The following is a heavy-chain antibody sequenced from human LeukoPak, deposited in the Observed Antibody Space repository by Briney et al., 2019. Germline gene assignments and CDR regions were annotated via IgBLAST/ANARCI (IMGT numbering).Heavy chain of an antibody. Sequence: SETLSLTCTVSGGSISSSSYYGGWIRQPPGKGLEWLGSIYYSGSTYYNPSLKSRVTISVDTSKNQFSLKLSSVTAADTAVYYCARQDLYGSPLYFDYWGQGTLVTVSS. CDR1: GGSISSSSYY. J-gene: IGHJ4*02. CDR2: IYYSGST. D-gene: IGHD3-10*01. CDR3: ARQDLYGSPLYFDY. V-gene: IGHV4-39*01.